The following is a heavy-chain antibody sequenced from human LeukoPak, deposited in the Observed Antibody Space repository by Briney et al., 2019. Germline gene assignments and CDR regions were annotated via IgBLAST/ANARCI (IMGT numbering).Heavy chain of an antibody. CDR2: ISSSADST. V-gene: IGHV3-23*01. CDR3: AKPLEKYTYGGNFDY. Sequence: PGGSLRLSCAASGFTVSSNYMSWVRQAPGKGLAWVSVISSSADSTYYADSVKGRFTISRDNSKNTLYLQMNSLRAEDTAVYYCAKPLEKYTYGGNFDYWGQGILVTVSS. CDR1: GFTVSSNY. D-gene: IGHD4-23*01. J-gene: IGHJ4*02.